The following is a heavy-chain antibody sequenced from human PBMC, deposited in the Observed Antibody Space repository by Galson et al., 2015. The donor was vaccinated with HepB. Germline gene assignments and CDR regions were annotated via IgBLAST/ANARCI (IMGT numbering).Heavy chain of an antibody. CDR3: AKSIVLMVYAPQPGWFDP. Sequence: SLRLSCAASGFTFSNYAMSWVRQAPGKGLEWVSVISGSGGSTYYADSVKGRFTISRDNSKNTLYLQMNSLRAEDTAVYYCAKSIVLMVYAPQPGWFDPWGQGTLVTVSS. D-gene: IGHD2-8*01. V-gene: IGHV3-23*01. CDR2: ISGSGGST. CDR1: GFTFSNYA. J-gene: IGHJ5*02.